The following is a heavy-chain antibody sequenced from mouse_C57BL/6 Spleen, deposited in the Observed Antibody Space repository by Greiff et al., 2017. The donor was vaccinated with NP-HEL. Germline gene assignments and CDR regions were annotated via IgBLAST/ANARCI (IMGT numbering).Heavy chain of an antibody. V-gene: IGHV1-55*01. CDR1: GYTFTSYW. Sequence: QVQLQQPGAELVKPGASVKMSCKASGYTFTSYWITWVKQRPGQGLEWIGDIYPGSGSTNYNEKFKSKATLTVDTSSSTAYMQLSSLTSEDSAVYYCARPPIYYYGSSYAMDYWGQGTSVTVSS. D-gene: IGHD1-1*01. CDR2: IYPGSGST. J-gene: IGHJ4*01. CDR3: ARPPIYYYGSSYAMDY.